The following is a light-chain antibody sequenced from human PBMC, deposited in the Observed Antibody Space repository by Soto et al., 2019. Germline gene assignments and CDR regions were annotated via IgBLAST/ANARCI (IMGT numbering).Light chain of an antibody. V-gene: IGKV3-15*01. J-gene: IGKJ1*01. Sequence: EIVMTQSPYTLSVSPGEVDTLSCSANRSISRYLAWYQHQPGKATRLLIYGATTRATGIPARFSGSGSGTEFTLTICNLQSEDFAVYSCQQYNNWPGTFGQGTKV. CDR1: RSISRY. CDR2: GAT. CDR3: QQYNNWPGT.